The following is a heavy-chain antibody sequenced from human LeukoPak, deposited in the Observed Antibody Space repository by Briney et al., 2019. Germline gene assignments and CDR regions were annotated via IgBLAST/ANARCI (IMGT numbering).Heavy chain of an antibody. CDR2: IIPILGIA. CDR3: ASDVYYYDSSGYSHFDY. CDR1: GYTFTSYA. D-gene: IGHD3-22*01. V-gene: IGHV1-69*04. J-gene: IGHJ4*02. Sequence: GASVKVSCKASGYTFTSYAISWVRQAPGQGLEWMGRIIPILGIANYAQKFQGRVTITADKSTSTAYMELSSLRSEDTAVYYCASDVYYYDSSGYSHFDYWGQGTLVTVSS.